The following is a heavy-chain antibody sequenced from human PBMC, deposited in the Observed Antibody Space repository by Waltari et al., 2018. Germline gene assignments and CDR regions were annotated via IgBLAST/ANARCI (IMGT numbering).Heavy chain of an antibody. V-gene: IGHV4-4*02. CDR2: VYHSGST. D-gene: IGHD2-21*02. J-gene: IGHJ4*02. CDR3: ARGAYCGGDCAAHIDY. CDR1: GGPISSSNW. Sequence: QVQLQESGPGLVKPSGTLSLTCAVSGGPISSSNWWSWVRQPPGKGLEWIGEVYHSGSTNYNPSLERRRTIAVDKSKNQFSLKLSSVTAADTAVYYCARGAYCGGDCAAHIDYWGQGTLVTVSS.